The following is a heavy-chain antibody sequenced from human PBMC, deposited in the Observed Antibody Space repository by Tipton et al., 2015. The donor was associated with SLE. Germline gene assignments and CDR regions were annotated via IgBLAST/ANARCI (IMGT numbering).Heavy chain of an antibody. CDR1: GGSISSGNFH. Sequence: TLSLTCSVSGGSISSGNFHWSWIRQHPGKGLEWIEYIYSRGSTDYNPSLKSRVTISVDKSKNQLSLKLSSVTSADTAVYYCARRAYIVGSPGSWYFDLWGRGTLVSVSA. D-gene: IGHD1-26*01. J-gene: IGHJ2*01. CDR2: IYSRGST. CDR3: ARRAYIVGSPGSWYFDL. V-gene: IGHV4-31*03.